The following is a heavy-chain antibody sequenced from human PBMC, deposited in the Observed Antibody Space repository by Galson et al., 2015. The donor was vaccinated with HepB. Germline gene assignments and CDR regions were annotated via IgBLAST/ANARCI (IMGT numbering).Heavy chain of an antibody. CDR1: GFTFSSYA. J-gene: IGHJ5*02. D-gene: IGHD3-3*01. V-gene: IGHV3-23*01. Sequence: SLRLSCAASGFTFSSYAMSWVRQAPGKGLEWVSAISGSGGSTYYADSVKGRFTISRDNSKNTLYLQMNSLRAEDTAVYYCAKDHRRFFGQGWFDPWGQGTLVTVSS. CDR2: ISGSGGST. CDR3: AKDHRRFFGQGWFDP.